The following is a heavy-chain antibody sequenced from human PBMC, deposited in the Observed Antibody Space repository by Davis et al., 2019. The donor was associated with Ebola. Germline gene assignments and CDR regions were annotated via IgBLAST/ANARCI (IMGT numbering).Heavy chain of an antibody. CDR1: GYTFTSYY. CDR2: INPSGSST. V-gene: IGHV1-46*01. CDR3: ARNSGWNYFYYSMDV. J-gene: IGHJ6*02. D-gene: IGHD6-19*01. Sequence: ASVKVSCKASGYTFTSYYMHWVRQAPGQGLEWMGIINPSGSSTSYAQKFQGRVTMTTDTSTSTAYMELRSLRSDDTAVYYCARNSGWNYFYYSMDVWGQGTPVTVSS.